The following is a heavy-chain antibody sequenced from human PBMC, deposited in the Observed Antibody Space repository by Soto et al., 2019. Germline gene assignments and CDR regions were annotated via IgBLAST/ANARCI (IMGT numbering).Heavy chain of an antibody. D-gene: IGHD2-8*01. CDR1: GFTFSSYW. Sequence: GGSLRLSCAASGFTFSSYWMHWVRQAPGKGLVWVSRINSDGSSTSYADSVKGRFTISRDNAKNTLYLQMNSLRAEDTAVYYCARSNEEWRYYYYYYYMDVWGKGTTVTVSS. CDR2: INSDGSST. CDR3: ARSNEEWRYYYYYYYMDV. V-gene: IGHV3-74*01. J-gene: IGHJ6*03.